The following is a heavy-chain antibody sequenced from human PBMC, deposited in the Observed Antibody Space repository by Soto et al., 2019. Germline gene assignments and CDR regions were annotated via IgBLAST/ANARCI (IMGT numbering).Heavy chain of an antibody. CDR2: IDPSDSYT. J-gene: IGHJ6*02. CDR1: GYSFTSYW. CDR3: ARHSGSYSSMDV. V-gene: IGHV5-10-1*01. D-gene: IGHD1-26*01. Sequence: GESLKISCKGSGYSFTSYWISWVHQMPGKGLEWMGRIDPSDSYTNYSPSFQGHVTISADKSISTAYLQWSSLKASDTAMYYCARHSGSYSSMDVWGQGTTVTVSS.